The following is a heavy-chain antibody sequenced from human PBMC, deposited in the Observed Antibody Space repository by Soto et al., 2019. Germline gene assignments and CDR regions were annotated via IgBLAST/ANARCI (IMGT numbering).Heavy chain of an antibody. J-gene: IGHJ4*02. CDR2: ISSEGSTI. D-gene: IGHD2-21*02. CDR3: ARIRTVLTPDDS. Sequence: PGGSLRLSCVGSGFTFSTYEMQWVRKAPGKGLEWVSYISSEGSTIFYGESVKGRFIVSRDNDRSSLYLQMNSLRVEDSGVYYCARIRTVLTPDDSWGQGTLVTVSS. CDR1: GFTFSTYE. V-gene: IGHV3-48*03.